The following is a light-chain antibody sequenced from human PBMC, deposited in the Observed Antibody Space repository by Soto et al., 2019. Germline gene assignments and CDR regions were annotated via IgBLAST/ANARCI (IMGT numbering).Light chain of an antibody. J-gene: IGLJ1*01. CDR2: DDC. V-gene: IGLV3-21*02. Sequence: SYELTQPPSVSVAPGQTARITCGGNNIGSKSVHWYQQKPGQAPVLVVYDDCDRPSGIRERFSGSNSGYTATLTISRVEAGDEAVYSCQVWDSSSDHSVFGTGTKLTVL. CDR3: QVWDSSSDHSV. CDR1: NIGSKS.